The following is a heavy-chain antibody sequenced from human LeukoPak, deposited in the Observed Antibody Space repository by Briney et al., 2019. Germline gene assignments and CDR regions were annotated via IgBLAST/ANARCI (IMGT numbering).Heavy chain of an antibody. CDR2: IYYSGST. CDR3: ARDLITIFGPLSAFDI. Sequence: SETLSLTCTVSGGSISSGDYYWSWIRQPPGKGLEWIGYIYYSGSTYYNPSLKSRVTISVDTSKNQFSLKLSSVTAADTAVYYCARDLITIFGPLSAFDIWGQGTVVTVSS. J-gene: IGHJ3*02. CDR1: GGSISSGDYY. D-gene: IGHD3-3*01. V-gene: IGHV4-30-4*01.